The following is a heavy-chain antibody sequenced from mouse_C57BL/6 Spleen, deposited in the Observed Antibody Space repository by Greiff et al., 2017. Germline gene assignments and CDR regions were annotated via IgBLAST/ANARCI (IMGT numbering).Heavy chain of an antibody. V-gene: IGHV1-50*01. CDR3: APHYYGSSYYWYFDV. J-gene: IGHJ1*03. Sequence: QVQLQQPGAELVKPGASVKLSCKASGYTFTSCWMQWVKQRPGQGLEWIGEIDPSDSYTNYNQKFKGKATLTVDTSSSTAYMQLSSLTSEDSAVYYCAPHYYGSSYYWYFDVWGTGTTVTVSS. CDR2: IDPSDSYT. CDR1: GYTFTSCW. D-gene: IGHD1-1*01.